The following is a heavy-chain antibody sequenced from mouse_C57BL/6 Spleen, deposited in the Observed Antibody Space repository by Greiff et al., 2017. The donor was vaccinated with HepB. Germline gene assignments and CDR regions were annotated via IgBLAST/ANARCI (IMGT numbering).Heavy chain of an antibody. D-gene: IGHD3-2*02. J-gene: IGHJ3*01. Sequence: EVQLQQSGPGLVKPSQSLSLTCSVTGYSITSGYYWNWIRQFPGNKLEWMGYISYDGSNNYNPSLKNRISITRDTSKNQFFLKLNSVTTEDTATYYCASRQLRLPFAYWGQGTLVTVSA. CDR1: GYSITSGYY. V-gene: IGHV3-6*01. CDR3: ASRQLRLPFAY. CDR2: ISYDGSN.